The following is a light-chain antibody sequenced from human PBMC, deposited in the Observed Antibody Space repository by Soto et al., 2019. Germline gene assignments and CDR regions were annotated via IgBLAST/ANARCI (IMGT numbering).Light chain of an antibody. V-gene: IGLV2-14*01. CDR2: DIS. CDR3: SSYTSSSTLV. CDR1: SSDVGGYNY. Sequence: QSALTQPASVSGSPGQSITISCTGTSSDVGGYNYVSWYQQHPGKAPKLMIFDISNRPSGVSNRFSGSKSGNTASLTISGLQAEEEDDYYCSSYTSSSTLVFGGGTQLTVL. J-gene: IGLJ2*01.